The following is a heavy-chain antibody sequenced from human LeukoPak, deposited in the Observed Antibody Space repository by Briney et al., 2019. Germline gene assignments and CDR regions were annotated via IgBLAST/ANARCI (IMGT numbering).Heavy chain of an antibody. CDR1: GYTFTSYG. D-gene: IGHD4-17*01. Sequence: ASVKVSCKASGYTFTSYGISWVRQAPGQGLEWMGGFDPEDGETIYAQKFQGRVTMTEDTSTDTAYMELSSLRSEDTAVYYCATEVVTTVTTGWFDPWGQGTLVTVSS. V-gene: IGHV1-24*01. CDR3: ATEVVTTVTTGWFDP. J-gene: IGHJ5*02. CDR2: FDPEDGET.